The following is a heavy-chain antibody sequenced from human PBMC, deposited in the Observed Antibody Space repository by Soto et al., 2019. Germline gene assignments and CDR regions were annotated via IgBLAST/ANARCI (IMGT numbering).Heavy chain of an antibody. CDR3: AKDLGHGGRGAFDI. Sequence: QVPLVESGGGVVQPGRSLRLSCAASGFTFSSYGMHWVRQAPGKGLEWVAVISYDGSNKYYADSVKGRFTISRDNSKNTLYLQMNSLRAEHTAVYYCAKDLGHGGRGAFDIWGQGTMVTVSS. V-gene: IGHV3-30*18. J-gene: IGHJ3*02. CDR1: GFTFSSYG. D-gene: IGHD7-27*01. CDR2: ISYDGSNK.